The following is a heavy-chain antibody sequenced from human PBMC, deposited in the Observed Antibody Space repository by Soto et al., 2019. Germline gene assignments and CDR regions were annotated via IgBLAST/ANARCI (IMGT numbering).Heavy chain of an antibody. D-gene: IGHD1-26*01. CDR2: ISSSSSTI. J-gene: IGHJ6*02. CDR1: GFTFSSYS. Sequence: GGSLRLSCAASGFTFSSYSMNWVRQAPGKGLEWVSYISSSSSTIYYADSVKGRFTISRDNAKNSLYLQMNSLRDEDTAVYYCARDDSGSYYAGYYYYGMDVWGQGTTVTVSS. V-gene: IGHV3-48*02. CDR3: ARDDSGSYYAGYYYYGMDV.